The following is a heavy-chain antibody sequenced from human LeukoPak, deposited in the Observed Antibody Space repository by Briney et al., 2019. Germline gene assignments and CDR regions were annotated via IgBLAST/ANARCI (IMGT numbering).Heavy chain of an antibody. D-gene: IGHD3-22*01. CDR1: GGSISSSSYY. CDR2: IYYSGST. V-gene: IGHV4-39*07. CDR3: AREEGSNYYDSSAPRYFDY. J-gene: IGHJ4*02. Sequence: SETLSLTCTVSGGSISSSSYYWGWIRQPPGKGLEWIGSIYYSGSTYYNPSLKSRVTISVDTSKNQFSLKLSSVTAADTAVYYCAREEGSNYYDSSAPRYFDYWGQGTLVTVSS.